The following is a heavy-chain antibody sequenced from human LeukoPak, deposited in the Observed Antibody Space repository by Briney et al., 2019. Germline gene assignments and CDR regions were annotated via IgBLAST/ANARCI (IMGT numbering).Heavy chain of an antibody. CDR3: ARHSLPGTTPFDY. Sequence: ASVKFSCKASGYTFINYYIHWVRQAPGQGLEWVGIINPSDGSTTYSQKFQGRVSMTRDTSTSTVYMELSSLESDDTALYYCARHSLPGTTPFDYWGQGALVTV. CDR1: GYTFINYY. V-gene: IGHV1-46*01. J-gene: IGHJ4*02. D-gene: IGHD1/OR15-1a*01. CDR2: INPSDGST.